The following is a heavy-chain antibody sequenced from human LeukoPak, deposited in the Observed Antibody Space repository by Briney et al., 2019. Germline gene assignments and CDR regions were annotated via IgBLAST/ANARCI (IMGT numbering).Heavy chain of an antibody. Sequence: GGSLRLSCAASGFTVSSNYMSWVRQAPGKGLEWVSVIYSGGSTYYADSVKGRFTISRDNSKNTLYLQMNSLRAEDTAVYYCARESGSYLWRSWLNPWGQGTLVTVSS. CDR1: GFTVSSNY. D-gene: IGHD3-16*01. CDR2: IYSGGST. V-gene: IGHV3-53*01. CDR3: ARESGSYLWRSWLNP. J-gene: IGHJ5*02.